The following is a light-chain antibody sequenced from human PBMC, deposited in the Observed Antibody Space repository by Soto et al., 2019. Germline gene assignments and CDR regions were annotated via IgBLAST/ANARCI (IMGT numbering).Light chain of an antibody. CDR2: DTS. Sequence: EMGLPQSPSTLSLSPGERTTLSCRASHSVSRYVAWYQQKPGQAPRLLIHDTSTRATGVPDPFSGSGSGTEFTLTISSLEPEDFAMDYCQQRFSWPPTFGGGTHVEIK. V-gene: IGKV3-11*01. CDR1: HSVSRY. J-gene: IGKJ4*01. CDR3: QQRFSWPPT.